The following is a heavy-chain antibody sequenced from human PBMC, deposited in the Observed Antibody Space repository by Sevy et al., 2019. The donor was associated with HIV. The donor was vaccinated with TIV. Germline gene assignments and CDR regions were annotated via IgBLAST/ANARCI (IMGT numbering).Heavy chain of an antibody. Sequence: SETLSLTCTVSGGSVSSSSHYWGWIRQPPGKGLEWIGSIYYGGSTHFNPSLRSRVTIFLDTSKNQVSLKLSSVTAADTAVYFCARTPPFDAFDPWGQRTVVTVSS. CDR3: ARTPPFDAFDP. J-gene: IGHJ3*01. CDR2: IYYGGST. V-gene: IGHV4-39*01. CDR1: GGSVSSSSHY.